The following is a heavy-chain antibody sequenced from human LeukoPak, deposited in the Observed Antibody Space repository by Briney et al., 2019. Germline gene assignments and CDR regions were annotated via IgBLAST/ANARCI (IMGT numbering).Heavy chain of an antibody. CDR1: GFTVSSNY. CDR3: ARARQPYDILTGYYSSYYFDY. V-gene: IGHV3-53*01. Sequence: GGSLRLSCAASGFTVSSNYMSWVRQAPGKGLEWVSVIYSGGSTYYADSVEGRFTISRDNSKNTLYLQMNSLRAEDTAVYYCARARQPYDILTGYYSSYYFDYWGQGTLVTVSS. J-gene: IGHJ4*02. CDR2: IYSGGST. D-gene: IGHD3-9*01.